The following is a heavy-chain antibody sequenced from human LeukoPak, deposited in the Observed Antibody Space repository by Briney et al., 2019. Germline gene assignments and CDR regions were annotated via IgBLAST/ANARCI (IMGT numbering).Heavy chain of an antibody. CDR2: NYNRGTT. Sequence: ETLSLTCSVSGGSISTYYCSWIRQPPGKGLEWIGYNYNRGTTNYNPSLKSRVTISVDRSKNQFSLSLTSVTAADTAVYYCARERASAGPHFEHWGRGILVTVSS. CDR1: GGSISTYY. J-gene: IGHJ4*02. D-gene: IGHD6-13*01. CDR3: ARERASAGPHFEH. V-gene: IGHV4-59*01.